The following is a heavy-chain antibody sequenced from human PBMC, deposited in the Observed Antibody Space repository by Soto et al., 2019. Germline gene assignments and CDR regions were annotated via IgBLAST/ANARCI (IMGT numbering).Heavy chain of an antibody. V-gene: IGHV3-30-3*01. Sequence: QVQLVESGGGVVQPGRSLRLSCAASGFTFSSYAMHWVRQAPGKGLEWVAVISYDGSNKYYADSVKGRFTISRDNSKNTLYQQMNSLRAEDTAVYCCARESGGLIGYWGQGPLVTVSS. CDR3: ARESGGLIGY. D-gene: IGHD2-15*01. CDR2: ISYDGSNK. J-gene: IGHJ4*02. CDR1: GFTFSSYA.